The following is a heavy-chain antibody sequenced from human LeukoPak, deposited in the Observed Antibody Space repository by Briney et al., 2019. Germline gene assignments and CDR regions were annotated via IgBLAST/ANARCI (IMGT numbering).Heavy chain of an antibody. CDR3: ARGPYSGGVDGSGAIDY. D-gene: IGHD3-10*01. CDR2: ISSSGSTI. V-gene: IGHV3-11*01. CDR1: GFTVSSNY. J-gene: IGHJ4*02. Sequence: GGSLRLSCAASGFTVSSNYMSWVRQAPGKGLEWVSYISSSGSTIYYADSVKGRFTISRDNAKNSLYLQMNSLRAEDTAVYYCARGPYSGGVDGSGAIDYWGQGTLVTVSS.